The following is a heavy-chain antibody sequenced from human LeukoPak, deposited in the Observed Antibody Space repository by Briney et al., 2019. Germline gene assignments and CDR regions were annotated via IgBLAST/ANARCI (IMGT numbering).Heavy chain of an antibody. CDR3: ARELHSGSYYFDY. J-gene: IGHJ4*02. D-gene: IGHD1-26*01. CDR2: LYHSGST. Sequence: SETLSLTCTVSGYSMSNAYYWAWIRQPPGKGLEWIGSLYHSGSTYYNPSLKSRVTTSVDTSKNRFSLKLTSVTAADTAVYYCARELHSGSYYFDYWGQGTLVTVSS. V-gene: IGHV4-38-2*02. CDR1: GYSMSNAYY.